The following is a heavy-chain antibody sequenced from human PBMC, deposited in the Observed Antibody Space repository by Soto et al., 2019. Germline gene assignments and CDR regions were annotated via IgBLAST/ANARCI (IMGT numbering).Heavy chain of an antibody. Sequence: SVKVSCKASGGTFSSYAISWVRQAPGQGLEWMGGIIPIFGTANYAQKFQGRVTTTADESTSTAYMELSSLRSEDTAVYYCARGAIQLWYAFDYWGQGTLVTVSS. CDR3: ARGAIQLWYAFDY. CDR1: GGTFSSYA. J-gene: IGHJ4*02. CDR2: IIPIFGTA. V-gene: IGHV1-69*13. D-gene: IGHD5-18*01.